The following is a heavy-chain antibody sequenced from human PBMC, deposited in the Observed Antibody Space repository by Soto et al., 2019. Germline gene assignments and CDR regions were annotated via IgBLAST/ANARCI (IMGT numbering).Heavy chain of an antibody. J-gene: IGHJ6*02. D-gene: IGHD2-15*01. CDR2: ISSSGYI. CDR3: ARDCSGGSCYPGMDV. Sequence: GGSLRLSCAASGFNFNSSTINWVRQAPGKRLEWLSSISSSGYIFSTDSVRGRFTISRDNAKNSVYLQINRLRAEDTAVYFCARDCSGGSCYPGMDVWGQGTTVTVSS. V-gene: IGHV3-21*01. CDR1: GFNFNSST.